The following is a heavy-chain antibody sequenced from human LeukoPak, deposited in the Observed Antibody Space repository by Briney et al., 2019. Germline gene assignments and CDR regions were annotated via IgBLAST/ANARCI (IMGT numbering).Heavy chain of an antibody. CDR3: AKDPPAVSTYFDY. D-gene: IGHD1-14*01. CDR1: GGTFSSYA. CDR2: ISGSGGST. J-gene: IGHJ4*02. V-gene: IGHV3-23*01. Sequence: GASVKVSCKASGGTFSSYAMSWVRQAPGKGLEWVSAISGSGGSTYYADSVKGRFTISRDNSKNTLYLQMNSLRAEDTAVYYCAKDPPAVSTYFDYWGQGTLVTVSS.